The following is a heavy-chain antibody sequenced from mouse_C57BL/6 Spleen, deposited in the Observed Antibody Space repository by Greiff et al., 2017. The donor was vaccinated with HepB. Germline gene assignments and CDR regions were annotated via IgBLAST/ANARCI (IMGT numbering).Heavy chain of an antibody. CDR3: ARGGYFEV. CDR2: INPNNGGT. CDR1: GYTFTDYY. Sequence: VQLQQSGPELVKPGASVKISCKASGYTFTDYYMNWVEQSHGKSLEWIGDINPNNGGTSYNQKFKGKATLTVDKSSSTAYMELRSLTSEDSAVYDCARGGYFEVWGTGTTVTVSS. J-gene: IGHJ1*03. V-gene: IGHV1-26*01.